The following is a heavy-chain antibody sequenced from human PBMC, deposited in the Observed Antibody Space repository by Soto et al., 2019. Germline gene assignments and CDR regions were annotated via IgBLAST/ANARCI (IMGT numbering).Heavy chain of an antibody. V-gene: IGHV4-39*01. D-gene: IGHD6-19*01. Sequence: PSETLSLTCTVSGGSISSISYYCGLIRHPPPKGLEWIGSIYYSGSTYYSPPLKSRVTISVDTSKNQFSLKLSSVTAADTAAYYCARHKLGSGWSYWGQGTLVTVSS. CDR3: ARHKLGSGWSY. CDR2: IYYSGST. CDR1: GGSISSISYY. J-gene: IGHJ4*02.